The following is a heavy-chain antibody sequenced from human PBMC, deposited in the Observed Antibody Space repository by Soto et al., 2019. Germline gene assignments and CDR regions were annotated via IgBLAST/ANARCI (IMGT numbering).Heavy chain of an antibody. D-gene: IGHD6-25*01. CDR1: GGSISSSNW. Sequence: QVQLQESGPGLVKPSGTLSLTCAVSGGSISSSNWWSWVRQPPGKGLEWIGEIYHSGSTNYNPSRKSRGTIAVDKSKNQFSLKLSSVTAADEAVYYCAYAASVATNWLDPWGKGTLVTVSS. CDR2: IYHSGST. V-gene: IGHV4-4*02. CDR3: AYAASVATNWLDP. J-gene: IGHJ5*02.